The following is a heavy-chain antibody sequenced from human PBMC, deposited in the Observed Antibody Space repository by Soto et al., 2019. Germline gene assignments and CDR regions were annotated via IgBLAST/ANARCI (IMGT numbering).Heavy chain of an antibody. V-gene: IGHV3-30-3*01. CDR1: GFTFRRDA. CDR2: ISYDGRNK. CDR3: ANFVVVPAARPLDV. Sequence: QVQLVESGGGVVQPGRSVRLSCAAAGFTFRRDAMHWVRQAPGKGLEWVAVISYDGRNKYYADSVKGRFTISRDNSKNTLYLQMNSLRAEDTAVYYCANFVVVPAARPLDVWGQGTTLTVSS. J-gene: IGHJ6*02. D-gene: IGHD2-2*01.